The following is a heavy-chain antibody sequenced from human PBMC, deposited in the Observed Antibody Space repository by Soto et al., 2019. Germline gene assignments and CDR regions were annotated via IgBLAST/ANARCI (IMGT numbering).Heavy chain of an antibody. CDR1: GESISSSSYY. D-gene: IGHD2-21*02. V-gene: IGHV4-39*01. CDR3: ARQRTTVVTQAYFDH. CDR2: IYYSGRT. J-gene: IGHJ4*02. Sequence: SETLSLTCIVSGESISSSSYYWGWIRHPPGKGLEWIGSIYYSGRTYYNPSFKSRVTISIDTSKNQFSLKLSSVTATDTAVYYCARQRTTVVTQAYFDHWGQGALVT.